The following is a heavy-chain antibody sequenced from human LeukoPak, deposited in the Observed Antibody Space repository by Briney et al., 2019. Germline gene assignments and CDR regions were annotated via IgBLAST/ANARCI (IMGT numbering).Heavy chain of an antibody. CDR1: GGSFSDYY. J-gene: IGHJ3*01. D-gene: IGHD1-26*01. Sequence: ASETLSLTCDVYGGSFSDYYWSWIRQPPGKGLEWIGEINHSGGTNYNPSLESRVTISVDTSKDQFSLKLSSVTAADTAVYYCARELWDHRGGFDVWGQGTMVTVSS. V-gene: IGHV4-34*01. CDR3: ARELWDHRGGFDV. CDR2: INHSGGT.